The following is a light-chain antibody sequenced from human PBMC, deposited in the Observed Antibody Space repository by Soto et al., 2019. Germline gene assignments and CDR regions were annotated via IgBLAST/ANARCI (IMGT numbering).Light chain of an antibody. Sequence: DIQMTQSPSSLSASVGDRVTLSCRASQDISNDLGWHQQKPGQAPKRLIYAASRMPTGIPSRFSGSGSGTEFTLTINSLQPEDFATYYCLQHNSYPYTLGQGTKLEIK. CDR2: AAS. CDR1: QDISND. V-gene: IGKV1-17*01. J-gene: IGKJ2*01. CDR3: LQHNSYPYT.